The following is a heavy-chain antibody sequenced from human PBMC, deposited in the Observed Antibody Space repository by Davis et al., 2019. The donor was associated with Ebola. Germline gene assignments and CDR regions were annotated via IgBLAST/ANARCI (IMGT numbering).Heavy chain of an antibody. J-gene: IGHJ4*02. Sequence: GESLKISCAASGFTFSSYWMHWVRQAPGKGLVWVSRINSDGSSTSYADSVKGRFTISRDNAKNSLYLQMNSLRAEDTAVYYCARGRSYDSSGSCDWGQGTLVTVSS. CDR2: INSDGSST. D-gene: IGHD3-22*01. V-gene: IGHV3-74*01. CDR1: GFTFSSYW. CDR3: ARGRSYDSSGSCD.